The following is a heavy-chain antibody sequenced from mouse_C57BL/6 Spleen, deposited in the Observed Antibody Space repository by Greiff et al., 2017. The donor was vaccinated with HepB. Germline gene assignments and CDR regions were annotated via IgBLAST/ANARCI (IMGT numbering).Heavy chain of an antibody. V-gene: IGHV1-42*01. D-gene: IGHD1-1*01. J-gene: IGHJ2*01. Sequence: VQLQQSGPELVKPGASVKISCKASGYSFTGYYMNWVKQSPEKSLEWIGEINPSTGGTTYNQKFKAKATLTVDKSSSTAYMQLKSLTSEDSAVYYCARSKPYYGSSYYFDYWGQGTTLTVSS. CDR1: GYSFTGYY. CDR2: INPSTGGT. CDR3: ARSKPYYGSSYYFDY.